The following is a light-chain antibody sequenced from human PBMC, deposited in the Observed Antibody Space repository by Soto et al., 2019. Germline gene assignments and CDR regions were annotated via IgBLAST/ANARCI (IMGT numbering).Light chain of an antibody. J-gene: IGLJ2*01. Sequence: QSVLTQPPSVSAAPGQKVTISCSGSSSNIGKNYVSWYQQLPGTAPKLLIYDNNKRPSGIPDRFSGSKSGTSATLGITGLQTGDEADYYCGTWDSSLSGVIIGGGTKVTVL. CDR1: SSNIGKNY. CDR3: GTWDSSLSGVI. V-gene: IGLV1-51*01. CDR2: DNN.